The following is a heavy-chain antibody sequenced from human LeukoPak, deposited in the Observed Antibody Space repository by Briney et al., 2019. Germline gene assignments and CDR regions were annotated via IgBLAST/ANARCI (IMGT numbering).Heavy chain of an antibody. CDR2: IYYSGSS. V-gene: IGHV4-38-2*02. CDR3: AREQRYYDSSGYRYHYYGLDV. Sequence: PSETLSLTCTVSGYSISSGYYWGWIRQPPGKGLEWIASIYYSGSSYYNPSLNSRVTISVGTSRNQFSLKLSSVTAADTGVYYCAREQRYYDSSGYRYHYYGLDVWGQGTTVTVSS. CDR1: GYSISSGYY. D-gene: IGHD3-22*01. J-gene: IGHJ6*02.